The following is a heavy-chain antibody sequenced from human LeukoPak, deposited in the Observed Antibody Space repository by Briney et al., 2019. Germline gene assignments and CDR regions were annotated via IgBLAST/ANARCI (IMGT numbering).Heavy chain of an antibody. CDR1: GGTFSSYA. Sequence: SVKVSCKASGGTFSSYAISWVRQAPGQGLEWMGGIIPIFGTANYAQKFQGRVTITADESTSTAYMELSSLRSEDTAVYYCAIDIVVVVAAEEEYYFDYWGQGTLVTVSS. D-gene: IGHD2-15*01. CDR3: AIDIVVVVAAEEEYYFDY. J-gene: IGHJ4*02. CDR2: IIPIFGTA. V-gene: IGHV1-69*13.